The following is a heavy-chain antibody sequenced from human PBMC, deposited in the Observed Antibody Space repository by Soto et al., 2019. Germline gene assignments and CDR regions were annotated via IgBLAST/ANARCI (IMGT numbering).Heavy chain of an antibody. J-gene: IGHJ4*02. CDR3: AKDKAYGGY. V-gene: IGHV3-23*01. CDR2: ISGSGDTI. D-gene: IGHD4-17*01. Sequence: EVPLLESGGGLVQPGGSLRLSCAASGFSFTSYAMTWVRQAPGKGLEWVSSISGSGDTIYYADSVKGRFTISRDNSKNTLYLQMDSLRAEDTAMYYCAKDKAYGGYWGQGTLVTVSS. CDR1: GFSFTSYA.